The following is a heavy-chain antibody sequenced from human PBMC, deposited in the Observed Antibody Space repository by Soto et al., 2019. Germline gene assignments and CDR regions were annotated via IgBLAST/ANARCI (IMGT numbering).Heavy chain of an antibody. J-gene: IGHJ6*02. V-gene: IGHV6-1*01. CDR1: GDSVSSSSAA. D-gene: IGHD3-16*01. CDR2: TYYRSKWIH. CDR3: AGVVWFRGMDV. Sequence: QVELQQSGPGLMKPSQTLSLTCDISGDSVSSSSAAWNWIRQSPSRGLEWLGRTYYRSKWIHEYTLSMESRITINPDTSKNQFSLHIYSVTPEDTAVYYCAGVVWFRGMDVWGQGTPVTVSS.